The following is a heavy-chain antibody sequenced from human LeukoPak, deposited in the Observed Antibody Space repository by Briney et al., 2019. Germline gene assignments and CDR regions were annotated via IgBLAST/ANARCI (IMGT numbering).Heavy chain of an antibody. J-gene: IGHJ4*02. CDR1: GFTFSSYA. CDR3: AKLPTYDSSGYSGY. CDR2: ISGSGGST. V-gene: IGHV3-23*01. D-gene: IGHD3-22*01. Sequence: GGSLRLSCAASGFTFSSYAMSWVRQAPGKGLEWVSAISGSGGSTYYADSVKGRFTISRDNSKNTLYLQMSSLRAEDTAVYYCAKLPTYDSSGYSGYWGQGTLVTVSS.